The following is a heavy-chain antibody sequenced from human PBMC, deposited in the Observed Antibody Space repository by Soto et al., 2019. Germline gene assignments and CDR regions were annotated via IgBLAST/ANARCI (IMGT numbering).Heavy chain of an antibody. V-gene: IGHV1-2*02. D-gene: IGHD4-17*01. CDR3: ARDPDYGDYWGYFFDS. CDR1: GYTFAAYY. CDR2: INPTSGGT. J-gene: IGHJ4*02. Sequence: QVQLGQSGAEVKKTGASVKVSCKTYGYTFAAYYIHWIRQAPGQGLEWMGWINPTSGGTVYAQNFQDRVTMIRDTSISTAYMELRRLNSDDTAVYYCARDPDYGDYWGYFFDSWGQGTPVTVSS.